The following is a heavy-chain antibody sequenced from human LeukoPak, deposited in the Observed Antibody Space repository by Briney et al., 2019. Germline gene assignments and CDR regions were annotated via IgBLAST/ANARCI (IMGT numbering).Heavy chain of an antibody. D-gene: IGHD1-26*01. V-gene: IGHV3-21*01. CDR3: ARDAYGSSVDY. Sequence: GGSLRLSCAASGFTFSSYTMNWVRQAPGKGLEWVSSISGSSNYIYYADSVKGRFTISRDNAKNSLYLQMNSLRAEDTAVHYCARDAYGSSVDYWGQGTLVTVSS. CDR2: ISGSSNYI. CDR1: GFTFSSYT. J-gene: IGHJ4*02.